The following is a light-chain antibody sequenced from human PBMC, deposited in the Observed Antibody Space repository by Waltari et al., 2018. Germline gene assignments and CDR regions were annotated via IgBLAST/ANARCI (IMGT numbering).Light chain of an antibody. V-gene: IGLV2-14*01. J-gene: IGLJ2*01. CDR3: TSFASGSTVL. CDR1: SSDVGGYNS. CDR2: EFS. Sequence: QSALTQPASVSGSPGQSITISCTGTSSDVGGYNSVSWSQHLPGKAPNLLVFEFSNRPSGVSIGFSGSKSGNTASLTISGLQAEDEADYYCTSFASGSTVLFGVGTKLTVL.